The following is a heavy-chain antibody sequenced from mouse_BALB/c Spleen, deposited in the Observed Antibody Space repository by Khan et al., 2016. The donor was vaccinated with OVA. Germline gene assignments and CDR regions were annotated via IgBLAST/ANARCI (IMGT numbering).Heavy chain of an antibody. CDR1: GYTFTSHT. CDR2: INPRRGYT. D-gene: IGHD2-14*01. J-gene: IGHJ4*01. V-gene: IGHV1-4*01. Sequence: QVQLQQSGAELARPGASVKMSCKASGYTFTSHTMHWVKQRPGQGLEWIGYINPRRGYTQYNQKVNDKATLTADISSSTAYMQLSSLTSEDSAVYYCARRTTEYALDYWGQGTSVTVSS. CDR3: ARRTTEYALDY.